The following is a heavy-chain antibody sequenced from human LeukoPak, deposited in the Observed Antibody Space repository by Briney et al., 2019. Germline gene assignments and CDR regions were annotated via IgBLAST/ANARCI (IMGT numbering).Heavy chain of an antibody. CDR3: ARELPREVTLDY. V-gene: IGHV3-74*01. Sequence: GGSLRLSCAASGFTLSSYEMHRVRQAPGKGLVWVSRINSDGSRTGYAASVKRRFTISRDNAKNTLYLQMNSLRSEHTAIYYCARELPREVTLDYWGQGTLVTVSS. J-gene: IGHJ4*02. CDR2: INSDGSRT. CDR1: GFTLSSYE. D-gene: IGHD2-21*02.